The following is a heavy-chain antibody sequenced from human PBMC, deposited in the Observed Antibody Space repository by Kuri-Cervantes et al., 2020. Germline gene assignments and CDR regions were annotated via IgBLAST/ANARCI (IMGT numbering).Heavy chain of an antibody. CDR3: ARAYCSSTSCWLDP. V-gene: IGHV4-39*07. D-gene: IGHD2-2*01. Sequence: SETLSLTCTVSGASITSNTYYWGWIRQPPGKGLEWIGSIYHSGSTYYNPSLKSRVTISVDRSKNQFSLKLNSVTAADTAVYYCARAYCSSTSCWLDPWGQGTLVTVSS. CDR2: IYHSGST. CDR1: GASITSNTYY. J-gene: IGHJ5*02.